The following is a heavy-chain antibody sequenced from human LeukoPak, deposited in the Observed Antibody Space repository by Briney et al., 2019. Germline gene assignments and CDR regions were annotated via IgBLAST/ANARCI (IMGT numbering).Heavy chain of an antibody. CDR1: GFTFSSYA. D-gene: IGHD6-19*01. V-gene: IGHV3-30-3*01. Sequence: PGGSLRLSCAASGFTFSSYAMHWVRQAPGKGLEWVAVISYDGSNKYYADSVKGRFTISRDNSKNTLYLQMNSLRAEDTAVYYCARGRVAGLDYWGQGTLVTVSS. CDR2: ISYDGSNK. CDR3: ARGRVAGLDY. J-gene: IGHJ4*02.